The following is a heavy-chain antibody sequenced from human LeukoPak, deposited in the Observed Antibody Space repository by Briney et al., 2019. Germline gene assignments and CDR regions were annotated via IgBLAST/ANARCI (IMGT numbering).Heavy chain of an antibody. CDR1: GYSFTSYW. Sequence: GESLKISCKGSGYSFTSYWIGWVRQMAGKGLEWMGTIYPGDSDTRYSPSFQGQVTISADKSISTAYLQWSSLKASDTAMYYCARRYGGYDDAFDIWGQGTMVTVSS. CDR2: IYPGDSDT. CDR3: ARRYGGYDDAFDI. V-gene: IGHV5-51*01. J-gene: IGHJ3*02. D-gene: IGHD4-17*01.